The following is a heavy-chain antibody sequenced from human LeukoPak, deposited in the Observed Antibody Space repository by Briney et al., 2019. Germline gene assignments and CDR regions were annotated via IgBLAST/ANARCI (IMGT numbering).Heavy chain of an antibody. V-gene: IGHV1-2*02. CDR1: GYTFTGYY. D-gene: IGHD5-12*01. Sequence: ASVKVSCKASGYTFTGYYMHWVRQAPGQGLEWMGWINPNSGGTNYAQKFQGRVTMTRDTSISTAYMELSRLRSDDTAVYYCARAPGGALSGYSAPWGQGTLVTVSS. J-gene: IGHJ5*02. CDR3: ARAPGGALSGYSAP. CDR2: INPNSGGT.